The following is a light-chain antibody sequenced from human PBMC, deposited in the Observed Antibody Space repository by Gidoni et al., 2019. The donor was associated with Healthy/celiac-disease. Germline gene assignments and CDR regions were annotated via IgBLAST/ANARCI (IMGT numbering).Light chain of an antibody. CDR3: QQYGSSLYT. V-gene: IGKV3-20*01. CDR2: GAS. Sequence: IVLTQSPGNLSLSPGERATLSCRASQSVSTSYLAWYQQKPGQAPRLLIYGASSRATGIPDRFSGSGSGTDFTLTISRLEPEDFAVYYCQQYGSSLYTFGQGTKLEIK. CDR1: QSVSTSY. J-gene: IGKJ2*01.